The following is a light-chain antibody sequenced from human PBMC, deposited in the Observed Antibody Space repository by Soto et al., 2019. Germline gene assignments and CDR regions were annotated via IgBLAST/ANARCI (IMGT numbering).Light chain of an antibody. V-gene: IGLV3-21*02. Sequence: SYELTQPPSVSVAPGQTASIACGGDNIGSKSVHWYQQKPGQAPVLVVFDDTDRPSGIPERFSGSNSGNTATLTISRVEVGDEADYYCQVWDNGSDHYVFLVGTKVTVL. CDR1: NIGSKS. J-gene: IGLJ1*01. CDR3: QVWDNGSDHYV. CDR2: DDT.